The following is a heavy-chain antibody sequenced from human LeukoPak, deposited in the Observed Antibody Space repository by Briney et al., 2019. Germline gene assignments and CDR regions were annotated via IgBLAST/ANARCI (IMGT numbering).Heavy chain of an antibody. CDR2: INTNTGNP. CDR1: GYTFTSYA. Sequence: ASVKVSCKASGYTFTSYAMNWVRQAPGQGLEWMGWINTNTGNPTYAQGFTGRFVFSLDTSVSTAYLQISSLKAEDTAVYYCARGLRDIVVVPAAFPYYYMDVWGKGTTVTISS. V-gene: IGHV7-4-1*02. D-gene: IGHD2-2*01. CDR3: ARGLRDIVVVPAAFPYYYMDV. J-gene: IGHJ6*03.